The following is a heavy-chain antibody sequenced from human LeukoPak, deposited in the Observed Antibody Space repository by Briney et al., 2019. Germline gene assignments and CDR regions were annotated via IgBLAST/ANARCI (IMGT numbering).Heavy chain of an antibody. J-gene: IGHJ4*02. CDR2: IYYSGST. CDR1: GGSISSHY. V-gene: IGHV4-59*11. D-gene: IGHD1-1*01. CDR3: AREGNEGGYYFDY. Sequence: SETLSLTCTVSGGSISSHYWGWIRQPPGKGLEWIGYIYYSGSTNYNPSLKSRVTISVDTSKNQFSLKLSSVTAADTAVYYCAREGNEGGYYFDYWGQGTLVTVSS.